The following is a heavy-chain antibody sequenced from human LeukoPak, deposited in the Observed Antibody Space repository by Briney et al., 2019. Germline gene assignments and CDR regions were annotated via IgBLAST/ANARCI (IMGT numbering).Heavy chain of an antibody. CDR3: ARVGYCGSTSCYHLGPDGWFDP. V-gene: IGHV3-7*04. Sequence: GGSLRLSCAASGFTFSSYWMSWVRQAPGKGLEWVANIKQDGSEKYYVDSVKGRFTISRDNAKNSLYLQMNSLRAEDTAVYYCARVGYCGSTSCYHLGPDGWFDPWGQGTLVTVSS. D-gene: IGHD2-2*01. J-gene: IGHJ5*02. CDR1: GFTFSSYW. CDR2: IKQDGSEK.